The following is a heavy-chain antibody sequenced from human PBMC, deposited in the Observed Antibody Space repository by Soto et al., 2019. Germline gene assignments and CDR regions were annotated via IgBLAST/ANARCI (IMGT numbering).Heavy chain of an antibody. CDR3: GGSRDGYSNFDY. D-gene: IGHD3-16*01. J-gene: IGHJ4*02. Sequence: EVQLVESGGGLVKPGGSLRLSCAASGFTFSSYSMNWVRQDPGKGLEWVSSISSSSSYIYYADSVKGRFTISRDNAKNSLYLQMNSLRAEDTAVYYCGGSRDGYSNFDYWGQGTLVTVSS. CDR2: ISSSSSYI. V-gene: IGHV3-21*01. CDR1: GFTFSSYS.